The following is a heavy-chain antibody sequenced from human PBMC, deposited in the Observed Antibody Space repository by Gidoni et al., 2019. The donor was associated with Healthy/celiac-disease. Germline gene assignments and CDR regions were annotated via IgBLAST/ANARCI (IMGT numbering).Heavy chain of an antibody. J-gene: IGHJ6*02. Sequence: QVQLVESGGGVVQPGRSLRLSCAASGFTFSRYAMHWVRQAPGKGLEWVAVISYDGSNKYYADSVKGRFTISRDNSKNTLYLQMNSLRAEDTAVYYCARARATVTSLTYYYGMDVWGQGTTVTVSS. CDR3: ARARATVTSLTYYYGMDV. D-gene: IGHD4-17*01. CDR2: ISYDGSNK. CDR1: GFTFSRYA. V-gene: IGHV3-30*04.